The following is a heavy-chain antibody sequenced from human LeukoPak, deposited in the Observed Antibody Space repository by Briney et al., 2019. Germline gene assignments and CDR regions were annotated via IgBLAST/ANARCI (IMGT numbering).Heavy chain of an antibody. CDR3: ARDEGIQLWEAHFDY. D-gene: IGHD5-18*01. CDR1: GFTFSSYS. CDR2: IRSSSSTI. J-gene: IGHJ4*02. V-gene: IGHV3-48*04. Sequence: GGSLRLSCAASGFTFSSYSMNWVRQAPGKGLEWVSYIRSSSSTIYYADSVKGRFTISRDNAKNSLYLQMNSLRAEDTAVYYCARDEGIQLWEAHFDYWGQGTLVTVSS.